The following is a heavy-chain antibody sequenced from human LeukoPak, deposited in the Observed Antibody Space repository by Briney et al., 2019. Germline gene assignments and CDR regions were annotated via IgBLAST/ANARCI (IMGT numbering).Heavy chain of an antibody. Sequence: GGSLRLSCTASEFTFSSYTMNWVRQAPGKGLEWVSSISSTSSYIYYAASVKGRFTISRDNAKNSLYLQMNSLRAEGTAVYYCARDLRGLPFDYWGQGTLVTVSS. CDR3: ARDLRGLPFDY. CDR1: EFTFSSYT. V-gene: IGHV3-21*01. CDR2: ISSTSSYI. J-gene: IGHJ4*02. D-gene: IGHD3/OR15-3a*01.